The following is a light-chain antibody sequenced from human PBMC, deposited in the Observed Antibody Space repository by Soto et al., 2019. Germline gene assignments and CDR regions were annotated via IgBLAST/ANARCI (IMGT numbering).Light chain of an antibody. CDR1: STDVGGYNA. CDR2: EVT. J-gene: IGLJ1*01. CDR3: NSFRVSHLYV. Sequence: SALSQPASVSGSPGQMITISCTGTSTDVGGYNAVSWYQHHPGKAPKLIIYEVTHRPSGVSDRFSASKSGNTASLTISGLQAVDEADYYCNSFRVSHLYVFGTGTKVTVL. V-gene: IGLV2-14*01.